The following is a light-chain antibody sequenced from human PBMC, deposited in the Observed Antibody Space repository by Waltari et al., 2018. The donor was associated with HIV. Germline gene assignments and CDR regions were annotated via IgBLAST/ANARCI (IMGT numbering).Light chain of an antibody. CDR3: SSYTASSTYV. CDR2: EVT. Sequence: QSALNQPTSVSGSPGQSISISCTGTINDIGGYNYVAWYQRHPGKAPKLLIYEVTNRPTGISDRFSGSKSGNTASLTIPGLHAEDEAVYYCSSYTASSTYVFGPGTRVIV. J-gene: IGLJ1*01. V-gene: IGLV2-14*01. CDR1: INDIGGYNY.